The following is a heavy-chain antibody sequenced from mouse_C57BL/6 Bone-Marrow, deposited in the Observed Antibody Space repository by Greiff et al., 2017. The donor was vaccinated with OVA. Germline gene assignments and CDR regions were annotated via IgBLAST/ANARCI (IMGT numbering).Heavy chain of an antibody. CDR1: GYTFTSYW. V-gene: IGHV1-50*01. J-gene: IGHJ1*03. CDR2: IDPSDSYT. CDR3: AKRGGGYPYWYFDV. Sequence: VKLKQPGAELVKPGASVKLSCKASGYTFTSYWMQWVKQRPGQGLEWIGEIDPSDSYTNYNQKFKGKATLTVDTSSSTAYMQLSSLTSEDSAVYYCAKRGGGYPYWYFDVWGTGTTVTVSS. D-gene: IGHD2-2*01.